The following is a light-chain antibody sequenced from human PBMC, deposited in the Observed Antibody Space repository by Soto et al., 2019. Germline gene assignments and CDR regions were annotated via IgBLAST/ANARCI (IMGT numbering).Light chain of an antibody. CDR3: QQYNSYPLT. CDR2: KAS. Sequence: DIQMTQSPSTLSASVGDSVTITCRASQTISSWLAWYQHKPGKAPKLLIYKASSLESGVPSRFSGSGSGTEFTLTISSLQPDDFAAYYCQQYNSYPLTFVGGTEVEIK. V-gene: IGKV1-5*03. CDR1: QTISSW. J-gene: IGKJ4*01.